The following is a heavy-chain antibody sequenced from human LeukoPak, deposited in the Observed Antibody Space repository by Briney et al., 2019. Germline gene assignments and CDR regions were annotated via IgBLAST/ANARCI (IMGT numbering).Heavy chain of an antibody. D-gene: IGHD5-24*01. CDR1: GGSFSGYY. J-gene: IGHJ4*02. V-gene: IGHV4-34*01. CDR3: ARVRNRDGYNFDN. Sequence: PSESLSLTCAVYGGSFSGYYWSWVRQPPGKGLEWVGEINHSGSTNYYPSPKSRVTISVGTSKNQSSLKLSSVTAADTAVYYCARVRNRDGYNFDNWGQGTLGTVSS. CDR2: INHSGST.